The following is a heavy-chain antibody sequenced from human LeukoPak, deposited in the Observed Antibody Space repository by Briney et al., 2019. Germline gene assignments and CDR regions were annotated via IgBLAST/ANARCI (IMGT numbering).Heavy chain of an antibody. CDR3: ASWAGTTAGFSGPFDF. Sequence: GGSLRLSCAASGLTSSSHSMNWVRQAPGKGLEWVSHIRSSSRTTYYADSVKGRFTISRDDAKNSLYLQMNSLRGGDTAVYYCASWAGTTAGFSGPFDFWGQGTLVTVSS. CDR2: IRSSSRTT. D-gene: IGHD6-25*01. J-gene: IGHJ4*02. V-gene: IGHV3-48*01. CDR1: GLTSSSHS.